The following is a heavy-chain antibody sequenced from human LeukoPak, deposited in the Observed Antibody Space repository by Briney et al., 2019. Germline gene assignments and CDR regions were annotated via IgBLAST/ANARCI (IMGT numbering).Heavy chain of an antibody. CDR1: GGSISSSSYY. J-gene: IGHJ4*02. CDR2: IFYSGST. D-gene: IGHD6-13*01. CDR3: ASRSSWYLYRAFDY. V-gene: IGHV4-39*01. Sequence: SETLSLTCTVSGGSISSSSYYCVWIRQPPGKGLEWIGSIFYSGSTYYNPSLKSRVTISVDTSKNRFSLKLSSVTAADTAVYYCASRSSWYLYRAFDYWAREPWSPSPQ.